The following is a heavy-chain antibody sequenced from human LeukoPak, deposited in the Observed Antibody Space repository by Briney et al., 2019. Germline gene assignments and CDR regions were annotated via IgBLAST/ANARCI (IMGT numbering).Heavy chain of an antibody. J-gene: IGHJ4*02. D-gene: IGHD3-22*01. CDR3: AKTLPYYYDSSGYVFDY. CDR1: GFTFSSYA. Sequence: GGSLRLSCAASGFTFSSYAMSWVRQAPGKGLEWVSGISWNSGSIGYADSVKGRFTISRDNAKNSLFLQMNSLRAEDTALYYCAKTLPYYYDSSGYVFDYWGQGTLVTVSS. V-gene: IGHV3-9*01. CDR2: ISWNSGSI.